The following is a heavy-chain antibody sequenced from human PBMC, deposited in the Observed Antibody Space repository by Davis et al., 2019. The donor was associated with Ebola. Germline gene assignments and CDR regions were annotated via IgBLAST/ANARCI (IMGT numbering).Heavy chain of an antibody. J-gene: IGHJ6*04. CDR2: ISYDGSNK. V-gene: IGHV3-30-3*01. D-gene: IGHD2-15*01. Sequence: GESLKISCAASGFTFSSYAMHWVRQAPGKGLAWVAVISYDGSNKYYADSVKGRFTISRDNSKNTLYLQMNSLRAEDTAVYYCARGYNIVAVVAATPDYYGMDVWGKGTTVTVSS. CDR3: ARGYNIVAVVAATPDYYGMDV. CDR1: GFTFSSYA.